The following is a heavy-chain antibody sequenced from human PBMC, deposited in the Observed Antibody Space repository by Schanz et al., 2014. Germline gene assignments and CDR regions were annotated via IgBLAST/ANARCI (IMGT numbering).Heavy chain of an antibody. CDR1: GYTFTSYA. V-gene: IGHV7-4-1*02. Sequence: QVQLVQSGSELKKPGASVKVSCKASGYTFTSYAMNWVRQAPGQGLEWVGWINTNTGNPTYAQGFTGRFVFSLDTSXXTAYLQISSLKAEDTAAYYCTTETIAMAGTFSIWGQGTLVTVSS. D-gene: IGHD6-19*01. CDR3: TTETIAMAGTFSI. CDR2: INTNTGNP. J-gene: IGHJ4*02.